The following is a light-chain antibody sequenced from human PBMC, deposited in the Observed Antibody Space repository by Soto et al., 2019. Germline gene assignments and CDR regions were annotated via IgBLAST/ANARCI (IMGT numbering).Light chain of an antibody. CDR2: GAS. V-gene: IGKV3-20*01. CDR3: QQYDGSIT. J-gene: IGKJ4*01. Sequence: EIVLTQSPGTLSLSPGERATLSCRASQSVSSSYLAWYQQKPGQAPRLLIYGASSSATGIPDRFSGSGSGTDFTLAINRLEPEDFAVYYCQQYDGSITFGGGTKVEIK. CDR1: QSVSSSY.